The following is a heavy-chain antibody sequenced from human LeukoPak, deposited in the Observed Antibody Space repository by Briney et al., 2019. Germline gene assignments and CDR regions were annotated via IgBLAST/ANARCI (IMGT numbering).Heavy chain of an antibody. CDR2: ISDSGGRT. V-gene: IGHV3-23*01. D-gene: IGHD3-10*01. CDR1: GFTFSSYS. J-gene: IGHJ4*02. CDR3: AKRGVVIRVFLVGFHKEAYYFDS. Sequence: PGGSLRLSCAASGFTFSSYSMNWVRQAPGKGLEWVAGISDSGGRTNYADSVKGRFTISRDNPKNTLYLQMNSLRAEDTAVYFCAKRGVVIRVFLVGFHKEAYYFDSWGQGALVTVSS.